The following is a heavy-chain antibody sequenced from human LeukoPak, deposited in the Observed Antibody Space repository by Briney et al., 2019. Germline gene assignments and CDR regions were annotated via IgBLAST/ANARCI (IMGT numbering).Heavy chain of an antibody. CDR3: ARDIDDYGDP. V-gene: IGHV1-2*02. Sequence: ASVXXSCKXSXYTFTGYYMHWVRQAPGQGLEWMGWINPNSGGTNYAQKFQGRVTMTRDTSISTAYMELSRLRSDDTAVYYCARDIDDYGDPWGQGTLVTVSS. J-gene: IGHJ5*02. D-gene: IGHD4-17*01. CDR1: XYTFTGYY. CDR2: INPNSGGT.